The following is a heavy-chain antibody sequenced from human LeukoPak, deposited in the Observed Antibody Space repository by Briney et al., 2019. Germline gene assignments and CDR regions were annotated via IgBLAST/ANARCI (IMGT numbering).Heavy chain of an antibody. V-gene: IGHV3-53*05. J-gene: IGHJ4*02. D-gene: IGHD1-7*01. CDR1: GFSLFSNL. CDR2: IYSGGST. Sequence: RGSLRDSRVASGFSLFSNLMSAVSPAPRKGRERVSDIYSGGSTYYADSVPGRFTISRDNSKNTLYLQMNSLRAEDTAVYYCARTGTTEVVDYWGQGTLVTVSS. CDR3: ARTGTTEVVDY.